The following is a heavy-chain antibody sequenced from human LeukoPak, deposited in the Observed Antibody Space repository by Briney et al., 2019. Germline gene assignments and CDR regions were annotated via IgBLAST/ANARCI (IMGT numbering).Heavy chain of an antibody. CDR1: GFTFSSYT. V-gene: IGHV3-48*02. CDR3: SGGYYDSSGEIDY. Sequence: GGSLRLSCAASGFTFSSYTMNWVRQAPGKGLEWVSYISSSSSSIYYADSVKGRFTISRDNAKNSLYLQMNSLRDENTAGYYCSGGYYDSSGEIDYWGQGTLVTVSS. CDR2: ISSSSSSI. D-gene: IGHD3-22*01. J-gene: IGHJ4*02.